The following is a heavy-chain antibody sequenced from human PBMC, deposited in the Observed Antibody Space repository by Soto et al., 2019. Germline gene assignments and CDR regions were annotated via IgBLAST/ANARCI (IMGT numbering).Heavy chain of an antibody. CDR3: AKWETHRIIYDYVWGSYRPRRPDAFDI. V-gene: IGHV3-23*01. CDR2: ISGSGGST. Sequence: GGSLRLSCAASGFTFSSYAMSWVRQAPGKGLEWVSAISGSGGSTYYADSVKGRFTISRDNSKSTLYLQMNSLRAEDTAVYYCAKWETHRIIYDYVWGSYRPRRPDAFDIWGQGTMVTVSS. CDR1: GFTFSSYA. D-gene: IGHD3-16*02. J-gene: IGHJ3*02.